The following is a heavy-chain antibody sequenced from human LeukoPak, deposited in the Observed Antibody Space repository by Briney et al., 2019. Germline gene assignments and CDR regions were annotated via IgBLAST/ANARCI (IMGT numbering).Heavy chain of an antibody. Sequence: GGSLRLSCAASGFTFSSYGMHWVRQAPGKGLEWVAVISDNGSNKYYADSVKGRFTSSRDNSKKTLYLQMNSLRAEDTALYYCAKSSSWTYHYLDYWGQGALVTVSS. J-gene: IGHJ4*02. V-gene: IGHV3-33*08. CDR2: ISDNGSNK. D-gene: IGHD6-13*01. CDR3: AKSSSWTYHYLDY. CDR1: GFTFSSYG.